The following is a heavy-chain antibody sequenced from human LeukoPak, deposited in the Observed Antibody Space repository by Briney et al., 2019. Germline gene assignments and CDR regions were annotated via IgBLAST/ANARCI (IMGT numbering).Heavy chain of an antibody. D-gene: IGHD3-10*01. Sequence: PSETLSLTCTVFGGSISSSSYYWGWIRQPPGKGLEWIGSIYYSGSTYKKPSLKSRVTISVDTSKNQFSLKLSSVTAADTAVYYCASSMVRGVDYWGQGTLVTASS. CDR2: IYYSGST. V-gene: IGHV4-39*01. CDR1: GGSISSSSYY. J-gene: IGHJ4*02. CDR3: ASSMVRGVDY.